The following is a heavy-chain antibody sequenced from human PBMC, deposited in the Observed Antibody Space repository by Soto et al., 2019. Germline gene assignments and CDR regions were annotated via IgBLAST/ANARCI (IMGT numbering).Heavy chain of an antibody. J-gene: IGHJ4*02. Sequence: QVQLVQSGAEVKKPGASVKVSCKASGYTFTSYDINWVRQATGQGVEWMGWMNPNSGNTGYAQKFHGSVTMTRNTSKRTAYMELSSLRSEDTAVYYCTRSTNDYGDRHWGQGSLVTVSS. CDR1: GYTFTSYD. CDR2: MNPNSGNT. D-gene: IGHD4-17*01. CDR3: TRSTNDYGDRH. V-gene: IGHV1-8*01.